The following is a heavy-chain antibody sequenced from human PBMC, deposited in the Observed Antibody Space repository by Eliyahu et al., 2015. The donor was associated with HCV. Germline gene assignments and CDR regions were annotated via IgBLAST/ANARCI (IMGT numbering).Heavy chain of an antibody. J-gene: IGHJ4*02. CDR3: ARVSSLYSSSSRSVLDY. D-gene: IGHD6-6*01. V-gene: IGHV4-34*01. Sequence: QVQLQQWGAGLLKPSETLSLTCAVYGGSFSGYYWSWIRQPPGKGLEWIGEINHSGSTNYNPSLKSRVTISVDTSKNQFSLKLSSVTAADTAVYYCARVSSLYSSSSRSVLDYWGQGTLVTVSS. CDR2: INHSGST. CDR1: GGSFSGYY.